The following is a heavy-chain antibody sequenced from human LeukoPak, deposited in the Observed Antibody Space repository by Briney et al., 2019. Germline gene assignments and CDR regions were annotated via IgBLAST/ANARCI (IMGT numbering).Heavy chain of an antibody. V-gene: IGHV3-21*01. CDR1: GFTFSSYA. D-gene: IGHD2/OR15-2a*01. J-gene: IGHJ4*02. CDR2: ISSTGTYI. Sequence: GGSLRLSCAASGFTFSSYAMNWIRQAPGKALEWVSSISSTGTYIYYADLVEGRFTISRDNAKNYLYLQMNSLRAEDTAVYYCARGVGNFRYYFDSWGQGTLVTVSS. CDR3: ARGVGNFRYYFDS.